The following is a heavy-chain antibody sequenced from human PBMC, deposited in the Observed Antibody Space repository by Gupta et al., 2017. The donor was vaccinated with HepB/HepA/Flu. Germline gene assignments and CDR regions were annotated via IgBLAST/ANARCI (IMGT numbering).Heavy chain of an antibody. D-gene: IGHD6-13*01. Sequence: QVQLVESGGGVVQPGRSLRLSCAASGFTFSSYGMHWVRQAPGKGLEWVAVISYDGSNKYYADSVKGRFTISRDNSKNTLYLQMNSLRAEDTAVYYCAKDEVAAGTGTPLDYWGQGTLVTVSS. CDR3: AKDEVAAGTGTPLDY. CDR2: ISYDGSNK. CDR1: GFTFSSYG. J-gene: IGHJ4*02. V-gene: IGHV3-30*18.